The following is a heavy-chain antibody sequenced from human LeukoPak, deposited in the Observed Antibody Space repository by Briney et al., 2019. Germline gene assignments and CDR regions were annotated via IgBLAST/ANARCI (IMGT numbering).Heavy chain of an antibody. V-gene: IGHV1-18*01. D-gene: IGHD6-13*01. J-gene: IGHJ3*02. Sequence: GASVKVSCKASGYSFTTYGISWVRQAPGQGLEWMGWISAYNANTNYALKLQGRVTMTTDTSTSTAYMELRSLRSEDTAVYYCAGAEEKSAALGAFDIWGQGTMVTVSS. CDR3: AGAEEKSAALGAFDI. CDR1: GYSFTTYG. CDR2: ISAYNANT.